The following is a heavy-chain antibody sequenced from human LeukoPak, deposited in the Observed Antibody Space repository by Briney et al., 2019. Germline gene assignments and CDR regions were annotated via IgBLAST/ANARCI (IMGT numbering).Heavy chain of an antibody. J-gene: IGHJ4*02. CDR3: ARGHYYGSGSKIGDDY. D-gene: IGHD3-10*01. CDR1: GGSFSGYY. Sequence: SETLSLTCAVYGGSFSGYYWSWIRQPPGKGLEWVGEINHSGSTNYNPSLKSRVTISVDTSKNQFSLKLSSVTAADTAVYYCARGHYYGSGSKIGDDYWGQGTLVTVSS. V-gene: IGHV4-34*01. CDR2: INHSGST.